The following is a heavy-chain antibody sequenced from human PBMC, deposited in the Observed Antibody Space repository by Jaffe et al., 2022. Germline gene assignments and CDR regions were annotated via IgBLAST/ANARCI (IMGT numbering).Heavy chain of an antibody. CDR2: ISGSGGST. J-gene: IGHJ4*02. D-gene: IGHD3-9*01. V-gene: IGHV3-23*01. CDR1: GFTFSSYA. Sequence: EVQLLESGGGLVQPGGSLRLSCAASGFTFSSYAMSWVRQAPGKGLEWVSAISGSGGSTYYADSVKGRFTISRDNSKNTLYLQMNSLRAEDTAVYYCAKTAGYFDWGGGYFDYWGQGTLVTVSS. CDR3: AKTAGYFDWGGGYFDY.